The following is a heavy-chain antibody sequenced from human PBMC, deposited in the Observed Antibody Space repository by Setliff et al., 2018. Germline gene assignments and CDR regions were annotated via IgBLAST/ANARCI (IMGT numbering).Heavy chain of an antibody. Sequence: SETLSLTCAVSGGSFSYYYWSWVRQSPGRGLEWIGRRGPNGSTNYNPSLGSRATISFDSSKIELSLKLASVTAADTAVYHCTSVLNSVSDAFDVWGQGTVVTVSS. J-gene: IGHJ3*01. CDR3: TSVLNSVSDAFDV. V-gene: IGHV4-34*01. CDR1: GGSFSYYY. D-gene: IGHD1-26*01. CDR2: RGPNGST.